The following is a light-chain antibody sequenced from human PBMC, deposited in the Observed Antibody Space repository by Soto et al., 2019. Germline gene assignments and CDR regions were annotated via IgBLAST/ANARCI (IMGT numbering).Light chain of an antibody. Sequence: QSVLTQPRSVSGSPGQSVTFSCPGTSSDVGGYHYVSWSQHHPGKAPELVVFEVNRLPSGVPHRFSWSKSFHAASLTISGLQAEDEADYYCCSYVGSYIYVFGTGTKV. CDR3: CSYVGSYIYV. CDR1: SSDVGGYHY. V-gene: IGLV2-11*01. CDR2: EVN. J-gene: IGLJ1*01.